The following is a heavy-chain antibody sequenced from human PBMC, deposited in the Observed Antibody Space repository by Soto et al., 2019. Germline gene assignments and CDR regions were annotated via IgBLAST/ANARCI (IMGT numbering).Heavy chain of an antibody. D-gene: IGHD6-13*01. J-gene: IGHJ6*02. Sequence: QVQLQESGPGLVKPSETLSLTCTVSGGSISSYYWSWIRQPPGKGLEWIGYIYYSGSTNYNPSLKSRVTISVATSKNQFSLTLSSVTAADTAVYYCARWRGIAAQKNGMDVWGQGTTVTVSS. CDR2: IYYSGST. CDR3: ARWRGIAAQKNGMDV. V-gene: IGHV4-59*01. CDR1: GGSISSYY.